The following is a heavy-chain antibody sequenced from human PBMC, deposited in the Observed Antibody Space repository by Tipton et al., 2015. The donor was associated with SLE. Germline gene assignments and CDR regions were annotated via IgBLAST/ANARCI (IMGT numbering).Heavy chain of an antibody. D-gene: IGHD2-8*01. J-gene: IGHJ5*02. CDR2: IHYDGSIK. Sequence: SLRLSCAASGFTFSRFGMPWVRQAPGGGLEGVTYIHYDGSIKHYADSVRGRFVVSRDNSKGTLSLQMNSLRGEDTAMYYCVKDPWSRVGTNFDPWGQGVLVTVSS. CDR1: GFTFSRFG. CDR3: VKDPWSRVGTNFDP. V-gene: IGHV3-30*02.